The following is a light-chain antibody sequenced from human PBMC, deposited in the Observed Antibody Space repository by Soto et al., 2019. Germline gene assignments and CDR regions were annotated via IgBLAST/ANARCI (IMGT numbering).Light chain of an antibody. CDR3: ISYTSSSPYV. J-gene: IGLJ1*01. V-gene: IGLV2-14*03. CDR1: SSDVGGYNY. CDR2: DVS. Sequence: QSALTQPASVSGSPGQSITISCTGISSDVGGYNYVSWYQHHPGKAPKLIIFDVSNRPSGISNRFSGSKSGNTASLTISGLQAEDEADYYCISYTSSSPYVFGTGTKVTVL.